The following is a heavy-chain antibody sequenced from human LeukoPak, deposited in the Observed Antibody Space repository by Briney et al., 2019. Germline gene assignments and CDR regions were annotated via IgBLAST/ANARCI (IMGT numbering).Heavy chain of an antibody. V-gene: IGHV4-59*01. J-gene: IGHJ6*03. Sequence: SETLSLTCTVSGGSISSYYWSWVRQPPGKGLEWIGYIYYSGSTNYNPSLKSRVTISVDTSKHQFSLKLSSVTAADTAVYYCASVYGTNGYYYYYYMDVWGKGTTVTVSS. CDR1: GGSISSYY. D-gene: IGHD2-8*01. CDR3: ASVYGTNGYYYYYYMDV. CDR2: IYYSGST.